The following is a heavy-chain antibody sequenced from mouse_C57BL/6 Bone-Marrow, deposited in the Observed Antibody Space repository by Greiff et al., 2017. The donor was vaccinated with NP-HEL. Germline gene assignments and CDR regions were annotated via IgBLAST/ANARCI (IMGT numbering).Heavy chain of an antibody. CDR2: ISSGGSYT. Sequence: EVQLVESGGDLVKPGGSLKLSCAASGFTFSSYGMSWVRQTPDKRLEWVATISSGGSYTYYPDSVKGRFTISRDNAKNTLYLQMSSLKSEDTAMYYCAKNYDLDYWGQGTTLTVSS. D-gene: IGHD2-4*01. V-gene: IGHV5-6*01. CDR3: AKNYDLDY. J-gene: IGHJ2*01. CDR1: GFTFSSYG.